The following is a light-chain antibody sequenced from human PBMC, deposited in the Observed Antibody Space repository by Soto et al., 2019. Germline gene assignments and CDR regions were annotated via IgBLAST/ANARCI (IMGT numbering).Light chain of an antibody. CDR2: AAS. Sequence: DIQLTQSPSFLSASVGDRVTITCRASQGISSYLAWHQQKPGKAPKLLIYAASTLQSGVPSRFSGSGSGTELTLTISSLHPEDFATYYCQQLDIYPSTFGGGTKVDIK. CDR1: QGISSY. J-gene: IGKJ4*01. CDR3: QQLDIYPST. V-gene: IGKV1-9*01.